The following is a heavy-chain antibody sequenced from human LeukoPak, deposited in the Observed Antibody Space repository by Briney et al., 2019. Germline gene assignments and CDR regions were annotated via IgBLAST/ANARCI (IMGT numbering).Heavy chain of an antibody. D-gene: IGHD5-24*01. Sequence: ASAKVSCKASGYTFTNYYMHWVRQAPGQGLEWMGLINPGGGNTNYAQNFQGRVTMTRDTSTSTVYMELSSLRSEDTAIYYCARIRDGYNDAYDVWGQGTVVTVPS. CDR2: INPGGGNT. V-gene: IGHV1-46*01. CDR3: ARIRDGYNDAYDV. J-gene: IGHJ3*01. CDR1: GYTFTNYY.